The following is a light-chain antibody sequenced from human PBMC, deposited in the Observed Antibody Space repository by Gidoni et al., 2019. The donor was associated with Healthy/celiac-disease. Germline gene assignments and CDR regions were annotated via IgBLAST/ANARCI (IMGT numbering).Light chain of an antibody. J-gene: IGKJ2*03. Sequence: EIVMTQSPATLSVSPGERATLSCRASQSVSSNLAWYQQQPGQAHRLLIYGASTRASDIPARFSGSGSGTEFTLTISSLQSEDFAVYYCQQYNNWPPLYSFGQXTKLEIK. CDR3: QQYNNWPPLYS. CDR1: QSVSSN. CDR2: GAS. V-gene: IGKV3-15*01.